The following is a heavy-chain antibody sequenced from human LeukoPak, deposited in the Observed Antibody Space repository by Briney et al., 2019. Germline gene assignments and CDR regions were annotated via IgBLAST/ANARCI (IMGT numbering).Heavy chain of an antibody. CDR3: AREQTVGATTDY. J-gene: IGHJ4*02. V-gene: IGHV3-7*01. CDR1: GFTLSSYW. Sequence: GGSLRLSCAASGFTLSSYWMSWVRQAPGKGLEWVANIKQDGSEKYYVDSVKGRFTISRDNAKNSLYLQMNSLRAEDTAVYYCAREQTVGATTDYWGQGTLVTVSS. CDR2: IKQDGSEK. D-gene: IGHD1-26*01.